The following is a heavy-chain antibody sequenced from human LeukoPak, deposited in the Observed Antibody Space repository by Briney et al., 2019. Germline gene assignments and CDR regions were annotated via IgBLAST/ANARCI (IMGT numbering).Heavy chain of an antibody. D-gene: IGHD1-1*01. CDR2: IFYSGST. CDR1: GGSISSSSYY. V-gene: IGHV4-39*07. CDR3: ARVSWFPGTSYYYMDV. J-gene: IGHJ6*03. Sequence: PSETLSLTCTVSGGSISSSSYYWGWIRQPPGKGLEWIGNIFYSGSTYYSPSLKSRVTISLDTSRNQFSLKLTSVTAADTAVYYCARVSWFPGTSYYYMDVWGKGTTVTVSS.